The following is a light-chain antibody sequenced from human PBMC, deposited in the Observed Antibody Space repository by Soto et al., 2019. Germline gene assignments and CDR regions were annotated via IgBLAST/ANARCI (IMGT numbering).Light chain of an antibody. CDR3: HQYVNALT. Sequence: DIPMTQSPSSLSASAGDRVTITCQASQDISNHLNWYQKKAGKAPKLLINDSSNLETGVPSRFSGSGSGTDFTLTISSLHPEDIAADYCHQYVNALTFGGGTKVEIK. V-gene: IGKV1-33*01. J-gene: IGKJ4*01. CDR1: QDISNH. CDR2: DSS.